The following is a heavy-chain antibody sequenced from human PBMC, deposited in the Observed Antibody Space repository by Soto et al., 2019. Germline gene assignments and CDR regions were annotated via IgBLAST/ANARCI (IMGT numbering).Heavy chain of an antibody. Sequence: QVQLVQSGAEVKKPGASVKVSCKASGYTFTSYGISWVRQAPGQGLEWMGWISAYNGNTNYAQKLQGRVTMTTDTTTSTAYMELRSLRSDDKAVYYCARDNGGAAGGADYYYYGMDVWGQGTTVTVSS. CDR2: ISAYNGNT. V-gene: IGHV1-18*04. CDR3: ARDNGGAAGGADYYYYGMDV. CDR1: GYTFTSYG. J-gene: IGHJ6*02. D-gene: IGHD2-8*01.